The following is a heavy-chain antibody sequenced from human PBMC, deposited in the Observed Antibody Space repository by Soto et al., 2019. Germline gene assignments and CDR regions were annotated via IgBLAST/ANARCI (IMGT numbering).Heavy chain of an antibody. J-gene: IGHJ5*02. CDR3: AHSAGYSSSSEDGPPNWFDP. CDR1: GFSLSTSGVG. Sequence: QITLKESGPTLVKPTQTLTLTCTFSGFSLSTSGVGVGWIRQPPGKALEWLALIYRDDDKRYSPSLKSRLTITKDTSKNQVVLTMTNMDPVDTATYYCAHSAGYSSSSEDGPPNWFDPWGQGTLVTVSS. D-gene: IGHD6-6*01. V-gene: IGHV2-5*02. CDR2: IYRDDDK.